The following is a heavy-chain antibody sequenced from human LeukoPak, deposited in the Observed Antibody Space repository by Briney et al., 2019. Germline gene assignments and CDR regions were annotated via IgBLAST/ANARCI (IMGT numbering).Heavy chain of an antibody. CDR1: GFTFSTSG. D-gene: IGHD2-2*01. V-gene: IGHV3-33*01. CDR3: ARDPSYCSSTNCYVGSPLYYYYPMDV. Sequence: GGSLRLSCAASGFTFSTSGMHWVRQAPGKGLEWVAVIWFDGSDKHYADSVKGRFSISRDNSENTLYLQMSSLRAEDTAVYYCARDPSYCSSTNCYVGSPLYYYYPMDVWGQGTTVTVSS. CDR2: IWFDGSDK. J-gene: IGHJ6*02.